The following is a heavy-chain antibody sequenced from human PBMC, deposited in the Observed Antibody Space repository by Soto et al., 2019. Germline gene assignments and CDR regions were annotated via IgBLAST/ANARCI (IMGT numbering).Heavy chain of an antibody. CDR3: RRSSRYGTDV. D-gene: IGHD2-8*01. CDR2: IYHSGST. Sequence: PSETLSLTCAVSGGSISSGGYSWSWIRQPPGRGLEWIGYIYHSGSTYYNPSLKSRVTISVDTSKNQFSLNLISVTAADTAVYYCRRSSRYGTDVWGQGTMVTVSS. CDR1: GGSISSGGYS. J-gene: IGHJ3*01. V-gene: IGHV4-30-2*03.